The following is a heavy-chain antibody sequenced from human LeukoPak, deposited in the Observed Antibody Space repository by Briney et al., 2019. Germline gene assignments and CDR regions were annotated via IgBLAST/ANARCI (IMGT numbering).Heavy chain of an antibody. CDR3: ARRVPVAGSVGFDY. V-gene: IGHV5-51*01. CDR2: IYPADSAS. J-gene: IGHJ4*02. Sequence: GESLKISCQGFGYTFSTYWIGCVRQLPGKGLEWMVTIYPADSASTYSPSFQGQVTMSADKSISTAFLQWSSLKASDTAVYYCARRVPVAGSVGFDYWGQGTLVIVSS. CDR1: GYTFSTYW. D-gene: IGHD6-19*01.